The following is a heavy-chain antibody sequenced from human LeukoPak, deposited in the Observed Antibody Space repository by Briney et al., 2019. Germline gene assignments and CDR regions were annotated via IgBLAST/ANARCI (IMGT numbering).Heavy chain of an antibody. D-gene: IGHD3-16*01. V-gene: IGHV3-74*01. Sequence: GGSLRLSCAASGFSFSSCWMHWVRQAPGTELVWVSRINSDGSTTNYADSVKGRFTISRDNAMSTLYLQMNSLRAEDTAVYYCARDFGPYGMDVWGQGTTVTASS. CDR1: GFSFSSCW. CDR2: INSDGSTT. CDR3: ARDFGPYGMDV. J-gene: IGHJ6*02.